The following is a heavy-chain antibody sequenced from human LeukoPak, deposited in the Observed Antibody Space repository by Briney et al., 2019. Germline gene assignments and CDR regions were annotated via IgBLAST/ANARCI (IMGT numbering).Heavy chain of an antibody. D-gene: IGHD3-10*01. CDR2: IKQDGREK. V-gene: IGHV3-7*01. CDR1: GFTFSSYW. J-gene: IGHJ6*03. Sequence: GESLRLSCAASGFTFSSYWMSWVRQAPGKGLEGVANIKQDGREKYYVDSVKGRFTISRDNAKNSLYLQMNSLRAEDTAVYYCARQYGSGSYYINYYYYYYMDVWGKGTTVTISS. CDR3: ARQYGSGSYYINYYYYYYMDV.